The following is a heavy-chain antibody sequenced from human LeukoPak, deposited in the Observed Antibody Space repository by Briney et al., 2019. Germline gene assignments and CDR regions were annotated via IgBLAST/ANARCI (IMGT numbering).Heavy chain of an antibody. CDR2: IWYGWSDT. J-gene: IGHJ3*02. Sequence: PGRSLRLSCATSGFTFRSYGMDWVRQAPGTGLEWGAVIWYGWSDTNYADSVKDRFTISRDNSNKTLYLKMNSLRAEDTAVYYCAREALGTVAGLGGAFDIWGQGTMVTVSS. D-gene: IGHD6-19*01. CDR3: AREALGTVAGLGGAFDI. V-gene: IGHV3-33*01. CDR1: GFTFRSYG.